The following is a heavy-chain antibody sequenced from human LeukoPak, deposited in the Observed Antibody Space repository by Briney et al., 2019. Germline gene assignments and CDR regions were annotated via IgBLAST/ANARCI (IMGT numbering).Heavy chain of an antibody. Sequence: ASVNVSCKASGYTFTSYGISWVRQAPGQGLEWMGWISAYNDNTNYAQKLQGRVTMTTDTSTSTAYMELRSLRSDDTAVYYCARDRGYYYDSSGYYYWGQGTLVTVSS. D-gene: IGHD3-22*01. J-gene: IGHJ4*02. CDR3: ARDRGYYYDSSGYYY. CDR1: GYTFTSYG. CDR2: ISAYNDNT. V-gene: IGHV1-18*01.